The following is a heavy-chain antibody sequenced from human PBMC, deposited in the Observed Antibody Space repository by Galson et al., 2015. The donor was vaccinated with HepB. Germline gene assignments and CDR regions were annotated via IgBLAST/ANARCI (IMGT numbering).Heavy chain of an antibody. CDR2: ISSDSNSI. CDR1: GFTFSYYS. CDR3: ARDLGYYGDYD. D-gene: IGHD4-17*01. J-gene: IGHJ4*02. V-gene: IGHV3-21*06. Sequence: SLRLSCAASGFTFSYYSMNWVRQAPGKGLEWVSSISSDSNSIYYADSLKGRFTISRDNAKNTLYLQMNSLRAEDTAVYYCARDLGYYGDYDWGQGTLVTVSS.